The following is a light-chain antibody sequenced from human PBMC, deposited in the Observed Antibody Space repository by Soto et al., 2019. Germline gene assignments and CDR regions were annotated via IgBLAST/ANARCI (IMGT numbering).Light chain of an antibody. CDR2: GAS. Sequence: VMTQSPAALSVTPGERATLSCRASQSVSSDLAWYQHKPGQAPWLLIYGASTRATGIPARFSGRGSGTEFTLTISSLQSVDFALYYCQQYDNWPQTFGQG. CDR3: QQYDNWPQT. CDR1: QSVSSD. V-gene: IGKV3-15*01. J-gene: IGKJ1*01.